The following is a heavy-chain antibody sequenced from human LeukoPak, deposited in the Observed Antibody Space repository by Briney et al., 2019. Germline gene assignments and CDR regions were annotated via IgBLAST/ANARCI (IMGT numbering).Heavy chain of an antibody. Sequence: ASVKVSCKASGYTFTGYYMHWVRQAPGQGLEWMGWINPNSGGTNYAQKFQGRVTMTRDTSISTAYMELSRLRSDDTAVYYCARVVYRWPHFDYWGQGTLVTVSS. CDR1: GYTFTGYY. V-gene: IGHV1-2*02. CDR2: INPNSGGT. D-gene: IGHD2-8*02. CDR3: ARVVYRWPHFDY. J-gene: IGHJ4*02.